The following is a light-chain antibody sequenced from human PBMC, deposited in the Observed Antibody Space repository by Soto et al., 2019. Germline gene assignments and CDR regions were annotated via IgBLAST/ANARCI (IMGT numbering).Light chain of an antibody. Sequence: EIVMTQSPATLSVSPGERATLSCRASQSVSSNLAWYQQKPGQAPRLLIYGASTRATGIPARFIGSGSGTEXXLTIISLQSEDFAVYYCQQYNNWPQTFGQGTKVEIK. J-gene: IGKJ1*01. CDR3: QQYNNWPQT. CDR2: GAS. CDR1: QSVSSN. V-gene: IGKV3-15*01.